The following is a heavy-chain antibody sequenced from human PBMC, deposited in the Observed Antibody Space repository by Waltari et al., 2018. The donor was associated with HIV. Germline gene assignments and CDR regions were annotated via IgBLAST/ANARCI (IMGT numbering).Heavy chain of an antibody. CDR3: VGYSASFDGMDV. J-gene: IGHJ6*02. V-gene: IGHV4-59*08. Sequence: QVQLQESGPGLVKPSETLSLPCTVSGGSISSYYWIWIRLPPGKGLEWIGYIYYSGSTNYNPSLKSRVTISVDTSKNQFSLKLSSVTAADTAVYYCVGYSASFDGMDVWGQGTTVTVSS. D-gene: IGHD5-18*01. CDR1: GGSISSYY. CDR2: IYYSGST.